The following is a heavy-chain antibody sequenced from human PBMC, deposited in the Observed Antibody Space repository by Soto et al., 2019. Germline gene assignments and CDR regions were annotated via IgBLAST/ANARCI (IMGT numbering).Heavy chain of an antibody. J-gene: IGHJ4*02. CDR3: MLGSGWKDFDY. Sequence: SETLSLTCTVSGGSISGSSYYWGWIRQPPGKGLEWIGNIYYSGSTYYNPSLKSRVTISVDTSKNQFSLKLSSVAAADTAVYYCMLGSGWKDFDYWGQGTLVTVS. V-gene: IGHV4-39*01. D-gene: IGHD3-22*01. CDR2: IYYSGST. CDR1: GGSISGSSYY.